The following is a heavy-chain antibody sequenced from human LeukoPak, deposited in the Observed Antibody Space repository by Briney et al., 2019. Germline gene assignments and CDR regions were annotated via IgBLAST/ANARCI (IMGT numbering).Heavy chain of an antibody. Sequence: GGSLRLSCAASGFTFSSYEMNWVRQAPGKGLEWVSYISSSGSTIYYADSVKGRFTISRNNAKNSLYLQMNSLRAEDTAVYYCARDVRTNYGMGVWGQGTTVTVSS. V-gene: IGHV3-48*03. CDR1: GFTFSSYE. J-gene: IGHJ6*02. CDR2: ISSSGSTI. CDR3: ARDVRTNYGMGV. D-gene: IGHD3-10*01.